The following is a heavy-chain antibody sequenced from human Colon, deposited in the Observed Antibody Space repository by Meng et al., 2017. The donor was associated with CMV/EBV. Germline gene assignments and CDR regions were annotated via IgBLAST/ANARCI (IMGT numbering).Heavy chain of an antibody. CDR2: IWYDGSNK. J-gene: IGHJ6*02. CDR1: GFIFSSYG. Sequence: GESLKISCAASGFIFSSYGMYWVRQAPGKGLKWVAVIWYDGSNKYYADSVKGRFTISRDNSKNTLYLQMNSLRAEDTAVYYCTKEGYVVVREGWGMDVWGQGTTVTVSS. V-gene: IGHV3-33*06. CDR3: TKEGYVVVREGWGMDV. D-gene: IGHD2-21*01.